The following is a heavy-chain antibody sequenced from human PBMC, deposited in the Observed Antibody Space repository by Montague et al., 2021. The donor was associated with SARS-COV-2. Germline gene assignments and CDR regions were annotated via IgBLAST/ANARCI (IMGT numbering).Heavy chain of an antibody. D-gene: IGHD5/OR15-5a*01. CDR1: GGSLSSFY. J-gene: IGHJ6*02. Sequence: SETLSLTCSVSGGSLSSFYWCWFRQPPGKELEYIGYIHYSASTTFSPSLNSRVSISLDTSKYQFSLNLRSVTTADTAVSYCSRVAELDVFSVYYYGLDVWGQGTTVTVSS. CDR2: IHYSAST. CDR3: SRVAELDVFSVYYYGLDV. V-gene: IGHV4-59*01.